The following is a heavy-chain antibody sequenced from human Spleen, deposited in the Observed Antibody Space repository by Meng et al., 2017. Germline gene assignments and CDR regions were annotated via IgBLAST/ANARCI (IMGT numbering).Heavy chain of an antibody. CDR1: GGSISSSSYY. V-gene: IGHV4-39*07. CDR3: ARAYGDYYGSGSYTD. J-gene: IGHJ4*02. CDR2: IYYSGST. D-gene: IGHD3-10*01. Sequence: SETLSLTCTVSGGSISSSSYYWGWIRQPPGKGLEWIGSIYYSGSTYYNPSLKSRVTISVDTSKNQFSLKLSSVTAADTAVYYCARAYGDYYGSGSYTDWGQGTLVT.